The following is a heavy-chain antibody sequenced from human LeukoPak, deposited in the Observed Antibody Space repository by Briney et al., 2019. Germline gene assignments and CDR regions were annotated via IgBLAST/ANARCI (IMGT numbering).Heavy chain of an antibody. CDR3: ARDRGSGDSFDL. CDR1: GFTVSNNH. D-gene: IGHD6-19*01. J-gene: IGHJ3*01. V-gene: IGHV3-53*01. CDR2: IYSGGST. Sequence: PGGSLRLSCAASGFTVSNNHLSWVRQAPGKGLEWVSVIYSGGSTNYADSVKGRFTISRDNSKNTLYLQMNTLRAEDTGVYYCARDRGSGDSFDLWGQGAMVTVSS.